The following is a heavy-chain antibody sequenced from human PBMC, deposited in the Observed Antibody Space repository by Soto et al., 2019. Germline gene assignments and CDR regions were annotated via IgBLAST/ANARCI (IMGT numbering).Heavy chain of an antibody. J-gene: IGHJ4*02. Sequence: QVQLQESGPGLVKPSETLSLTCTVSGGSFTSDYWSWIRQPPGKGLQWIGYIYYNGTTNYNPSPKSRLTISQAQATGQISLELTSLTAADTAVYYCASHSGVAALGGLDHWGQGTLVTVSS. V-gene: IGHV4-59*08. D-gene: IGHD2-8*01. CDR1: GGSFTSDY. CDR2: IYYNGTT. CDR3: ASHSGVAALGGLDH.